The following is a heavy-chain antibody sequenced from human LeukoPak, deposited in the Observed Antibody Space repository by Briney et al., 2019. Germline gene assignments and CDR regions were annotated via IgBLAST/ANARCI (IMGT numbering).Heavy chain of an antibody. CDR2: ISSSSSYT. Sequence: GGSLRLSCAASGFTFSDYYMSCIRQAPGKGLEWVSYISSSSSYTNYADSVKGGFTISRDNAKNSLYLQMNSLRAEDTAVYYCARDGTMVRGARMDVWGQGTTVTVSS. J-gene: IGHJ6*02. CDR3: ARDGTMVRGARMDV. V-gene: IGHV3-11*05. D-gene: IGHD3-10*01. CDR1: GFTFSDYY.